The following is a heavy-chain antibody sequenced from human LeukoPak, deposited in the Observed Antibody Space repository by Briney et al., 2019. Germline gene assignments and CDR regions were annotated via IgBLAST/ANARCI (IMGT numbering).Heavy chain of an antibody. V-gene: IGHV2-5*01. CDR2: IYENDEK. CDR3: AHRHRGVASDV. D-gene: IGHD3-10*01. CDR1: GFSLSTGGVG. J-gene: IGHJ3*01. Sequence: SAPTLVNPTQTLTLTCTFSGFSLSTGGVGVGWIRQPPGEALEWLGVIYENDEKLYSSSLQNRLSITKDTYKNQVVLTMANMDPVDTATYYCAHRHRGVASDVWGQGTMVTVSS.